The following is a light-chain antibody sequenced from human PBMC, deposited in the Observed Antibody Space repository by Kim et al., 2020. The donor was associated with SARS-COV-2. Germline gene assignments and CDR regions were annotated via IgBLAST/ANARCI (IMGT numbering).Light chain of an antibody. CDR2: DAS. CDR3: QQRSNWPLYT. V-gene: IGKV3-11*01. J-gene: IGKJ2*01. CDR1: KNVSSY. Sequence: LRTGERTTRSCRASKNVSSYLAWYQQKPGQAPRRLIYDASNRATGIPARFSGSGSGTDFTLTISSLEPEEFAVYYCQQRSNWPLYTFGQGTKLEI.